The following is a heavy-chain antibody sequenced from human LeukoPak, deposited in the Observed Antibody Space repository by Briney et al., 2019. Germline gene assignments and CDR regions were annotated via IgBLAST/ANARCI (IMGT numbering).Heavy chain of an antibody. CDR3: ARADIVVVPAAERESYYYCYGMDV. J-gene: IGHJ6*02. D-gene: IGHD2-2*01. Sequence: SETLSLTCAVYGGSFSGYYWSWIRQPPGKELEWIGEINHSGSTNYNPSLKSRVTISVDTSKNQFSLKLRSVTAADTAVYYCARADIVVVPAAERESYYYCYGMDVWGQGTTVTVSS. CDR2: INHSGST. CDR1: GGSFSGYY. V-gene: IGHV4-34*01.